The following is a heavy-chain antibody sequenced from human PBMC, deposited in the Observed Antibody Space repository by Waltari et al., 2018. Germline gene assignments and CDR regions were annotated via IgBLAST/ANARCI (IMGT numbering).Heavy chain of an antibody. Sequence: QVQLQESGPGLVKPSETLSLTCAVSGYSISSGYYWGWIRQPPGKGLEWIGSIYHSGSTYYNPSLKSRVTISVDTSKNQFSLKLSSVTAADTAVYYCARVSQWLVPESDAFDIWGQGTMVTVSS. D-gene: IGHD6-19*01. CDR2: IYHSGST. CDR3: ARVSQWLVPESDAFDI. J-gene: IGHJ3*02. V-gene: IGHV4-38-2*01. CDR1: GYSISSGYY.